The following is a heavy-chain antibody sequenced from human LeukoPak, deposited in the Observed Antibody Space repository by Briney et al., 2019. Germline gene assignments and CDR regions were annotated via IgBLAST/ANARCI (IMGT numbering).Heavy chain of an antibody. CDR1: GYTFTGYY. CDR3: ARDRVTMVRGVIRTYVYNWFDP. D-gene: IGHD3-10*01. Sequence: ASVKVSCKASGYTFTGYYMHWVRQAPGQGLEWMGWINPNSGGTNYAQKFQGRVTMTRDTSISTAYMELSRLRSDDTAVYYCARDRVTMVRGVIRTYVYNWFDPWGQGTLVTVSS. CDR2: INPNSGGT. V-gene: IGHV1-2*02. J-gene: IGHJ5*02.